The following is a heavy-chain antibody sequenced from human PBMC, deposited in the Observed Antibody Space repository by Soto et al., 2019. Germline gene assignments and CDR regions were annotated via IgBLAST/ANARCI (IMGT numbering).Heavy chain of an antibody. V-gene: IGHV3-74*01. CDR3: VRVPTGGYAFSLDDY. J-gene: IGHJ4*02. CDR1: GFTFSSYW. Sequence: EVQLVESGGGLVQPGGSRRLSCAASGFTFSSYWMHWVRQAPGKGLVWVSRINSDGSTTTYADSVKGRFTISRDNAKNTLYLQMNSLRAEDTAVYYCVRVPTGGYAFSLDDYWGQGTPVTVSS. D-gene: IGHD5-12*01. CDR2: INSDGSTT.